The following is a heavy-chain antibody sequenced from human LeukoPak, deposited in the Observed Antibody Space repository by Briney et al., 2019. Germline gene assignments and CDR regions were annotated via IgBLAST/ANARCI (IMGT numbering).Heavy chain of an antibody. D-gene: IGHD3-10*01. Sequence: SETLSLTCGVSGGSISSSNWWSWVRQPPGKGLEWIGYIYYSGSTNYNPSLKSRVTISVDTSKNQFSLKLSSVTAADTAVYYCARAGGYGSGSYLYYWGQGTLVTVSS. J-gene: IGHJ4*02. V-gene: IGHV4-4*02. CDR3: ARAGGYGSGSYLYY. CDR1: GGSISSSNW. CDR2: IYYSGST.